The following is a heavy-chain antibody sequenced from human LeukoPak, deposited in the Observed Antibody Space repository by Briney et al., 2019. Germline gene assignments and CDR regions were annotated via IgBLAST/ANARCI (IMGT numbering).Heavy chain of an antibody. CDR3: ARGGISIFGVVIYMDV. J-gene: IGHJ6*03. V-gene: IGHV3-20*04. Sequence: GGSLRLSCAASGYCLEDYGMSGVRQAPGKGLEWGSGINWNSGSTGYADSVKGRFTISRDNAKNSLSLQMNSLRVEDTALYYCARGGISIFGVVIYMDVWGKGTTVTVSS. D-gene: IGHD3-3*01. CDR1: GYCLEDYG. CDR2: INWNSGST.